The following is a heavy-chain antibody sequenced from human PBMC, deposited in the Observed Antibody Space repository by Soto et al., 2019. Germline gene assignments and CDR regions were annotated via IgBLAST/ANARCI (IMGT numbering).Heavy chain of an antibody. J-gene: IGHJ4*02. D-gene: IGHD6-19*01. CDR1: GFTFSSYA. Sequence: EVQLLESGGGLVQPGGSLRLSCAASGFTFSSYAMTWVRQAPGKGLEWVSAISGSGGSTHHADSVKGRFTISRDNSKNTLYLQMDSLRAEDTAVYYCAKGARSSGWTLNAYWGQGTLVTVSS. V-gene: IGHV3-23*01. CDR3: AKGARSSGWTLNAY. CDR2: ISGSGGST.